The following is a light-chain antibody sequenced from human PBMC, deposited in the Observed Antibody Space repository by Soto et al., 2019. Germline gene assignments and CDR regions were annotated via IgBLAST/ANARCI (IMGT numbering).Light chain of an antibody. CDR1: QTIAKS. Sequence: DIPMTQSPSSLSASVGDTISITCRSFQTIAKSLNWYQQRPGKAPKLLIFGASNLHNGVPPRFSGLGSGTHCTLPIATPQPEDAATYYCQQSYSVPYTFGQGTTVDI. CDR3: QQSYSVPYT. CDR2: GAS. V-gene: IGKV1-39*01. J-gene: IGKJ2*01.